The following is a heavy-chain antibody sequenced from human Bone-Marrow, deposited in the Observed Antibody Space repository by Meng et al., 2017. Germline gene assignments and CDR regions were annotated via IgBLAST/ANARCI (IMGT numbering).Heavy chain of an antibody. CDR1: GASVSSGYW. Sequence: QVQLQASGPGLLKPSGTLPLTCGVSGASVSSGYWWTWVRQPPGKVLEWIGEFHHSGTTNYNPSLRSRVTISVDTSKNQFSLRLTSVTAADTAVYYCAASPGWWRIDSWGQGTLVTVSS. J-gene: IGHJ4*02. CDR3: AASPGWWRIDS. D-gene: IGHD6-19*01. CDR2: FHHSGTT. V-gene: IGHV4-4*02.